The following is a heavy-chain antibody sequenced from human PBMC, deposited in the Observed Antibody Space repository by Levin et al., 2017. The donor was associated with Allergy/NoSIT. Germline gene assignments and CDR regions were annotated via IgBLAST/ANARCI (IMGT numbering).Heavy chain of an antibody. V-gene: IGHV1-3*02. J-gene: IGHJ4*02. CDR3: ARGNGSGAYLIDY. D-gene: IGHD3-10*01. CDR2: TNTGNGNT. CDR1: GYTFTNYA. Sequence: ASVKVSCKASGYTFTNYAMHWVRQAPGQRLEWMGLTNTGNGNTKYSQGFQGRVTITRDTSASIVYMELSSLRSEDMAVYYCARGNGSGAYLIDYWGQGTLVTVSS.